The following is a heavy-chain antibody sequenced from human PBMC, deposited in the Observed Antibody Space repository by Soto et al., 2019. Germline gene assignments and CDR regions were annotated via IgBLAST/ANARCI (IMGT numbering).Heavy chain of an antibody. CDR2: IYYSGST. CDR3: ANLIWGGFYTGLGGSRYFDS. V-gene: IGHV4-39*01. J-gene: IGHJ4*02. D-gene: IGHD3-3*01. CDR1: GGSISRSSYY. Sequence: PSETLSVTCSVSGGSISRSSYYWGWIRQPPGKGPECIRNIYYSGSTYYNPSLKSRVIISVDTSKNQFYLKLSSVTAADTAVYYCANLIWGGFYTGLGGSRYFDSWGQGTLVTVSS.